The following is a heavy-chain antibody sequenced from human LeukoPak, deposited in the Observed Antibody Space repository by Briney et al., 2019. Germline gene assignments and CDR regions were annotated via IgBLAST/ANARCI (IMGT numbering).Heavy chain of an antibody. CDR2: IWYDGSNK. Sequence: GRSLGLSCAASGFTFISYGMHWVRQAPGKGLEWVAVIWYDGSNKYYADSVKGRFTISRDNSKNTLYLQMNSLRAEDTAVNYCAKDSIAAAVQAFDYWGQGTLVTVSS. D-gene: IGHD6-13*01. CDR3: AKDSIAAAVQAFDY. J-gene: IGHJ4*02. V-gene: IGHV3-33*06. CDR1: GFTFISYG.